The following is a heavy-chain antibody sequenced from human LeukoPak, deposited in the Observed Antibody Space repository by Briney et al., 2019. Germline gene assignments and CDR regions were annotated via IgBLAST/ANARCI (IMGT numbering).Heavy chain of an antibody. V-gene: IGHV3-7*01. Sequence: GGSLRLSCAASGFTFSSYWMSWVRQAPGKGLEWVANIKQDGSEKYYVDPVKGRFTISRDNAKNSLYLQMNSLRAEDTAVYYCARGFGYSSSWYYFDYWGQGTLVTVSS. CDR3: ARGFGYSSSWYYFDY. CDR1: GFTFSSYW. J-gene: IGHJ4*02. CDR2: IKQDGSEK. D-gene: IGHD6-13*01.